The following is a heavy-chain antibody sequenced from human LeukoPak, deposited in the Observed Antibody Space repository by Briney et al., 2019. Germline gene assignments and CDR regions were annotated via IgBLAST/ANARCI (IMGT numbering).Heavy chain of an antibody. V-gene: IGHV4-61*02. CDR3: AKGSGYEAQYYYYYMDV. D-gene: IGHD5-12*01. J-gene: IGHJ6*03. CDR2: IYTSGST. CDR1: GNSISSGDYY. Sequence: SETLSLTCTVSGNSISSGDYYWSWIRQPAGKGLEWIRRIYTSGSTNYNPSLKSRVTISVDTSKNQFSLKLSSVTAADTAVYYCAKGSGYEAQYYYYYMDVWGKGTTVTISS.